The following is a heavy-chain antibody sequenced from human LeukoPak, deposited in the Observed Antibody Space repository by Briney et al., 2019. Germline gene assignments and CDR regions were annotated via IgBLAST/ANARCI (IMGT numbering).Heavy chain of an antibody. V-gene: IGHV1-2*02. J-gene: IGHJ4*02. CDR1: GYSITDYY. Sequence: ASVKVSCKASGYSITDYYMHWVRQAPGQGLEWMGWINPNSGGTKYAQKFQGRVTMTRDTSISTAYMEVSRLRSDDTAVYYCASGGYAYGFLDYWGQGTLVTVSS. D-gene: IGHD5-18*01. CDR3: ASGGYAYGFLDY. CDR2: INPNSGGT.